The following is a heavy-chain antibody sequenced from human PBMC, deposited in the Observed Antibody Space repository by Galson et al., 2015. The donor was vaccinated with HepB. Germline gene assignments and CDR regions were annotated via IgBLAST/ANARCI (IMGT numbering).Heavy chain of an antibody. Sequence: SVKVSCKASGGTFSSYAISWVRQAPGQGLEWMGGIIPIFGTANYAQKFQGRVTMTADESTSTAYMELSSLRSEDTAVYYCARGTTIAAAEIYYYNGMDLWGQGTTVTVSS. CDR1: GGTFSSYA. V-gene: IGHV1-69*13. CDR2: IIPIFGTA. J-gene: IGHJ6*02. D-gene: IGHD6-13*01. CDR3: ARGTTIAAAEIYYYNGMDL.